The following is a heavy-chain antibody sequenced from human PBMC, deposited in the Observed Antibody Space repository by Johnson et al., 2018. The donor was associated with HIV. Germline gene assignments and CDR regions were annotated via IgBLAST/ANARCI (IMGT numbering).Heavy chain of an antibody. CDR1: GFTFGDYA. V-gene: IGHV3-49*04. J-gene: IGHJ3*01. CDR2: IRSKASGGTT. Sequence: VQLVESGGGLVQPGRSLRLSCTASGFTFGDYALSWVRQAPGKGLEWVGFIRSKASGGTTEYAASVKGRFTISRDDSKSIAYLQMNSLKTDDTAVYYCTRDPKIGGWTWGAFDFWGQGTMVTLSS. D-gene: IGHD7-27*01. CDR3: TRDPKIGGWTWGAFDF.